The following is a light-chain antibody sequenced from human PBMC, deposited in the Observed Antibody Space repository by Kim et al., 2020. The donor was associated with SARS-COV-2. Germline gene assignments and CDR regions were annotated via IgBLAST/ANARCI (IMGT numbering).Light chain of an antibody. CDR3: QQYGSSLPGVT. J-gene: IGKJ3*01. CDR1: QSVASTY. Sequence: EIVLTQSPGTLSLSPGERATLSCKASQSVASTYLAWYQQKPGQAPRLLTYGASSRATGIPDRFSGSGSGTDFTLTISRLEPEDFAVYYCQQYGSSLPGVTFGPGTKVDIK. CDR2: GAS. V-gene: IGKV3-20*01.